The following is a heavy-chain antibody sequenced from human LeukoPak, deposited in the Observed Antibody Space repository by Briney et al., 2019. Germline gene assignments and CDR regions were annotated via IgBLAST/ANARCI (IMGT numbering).Heavy chain of an antibody. CDR3: ARWGSTSCYDY. D-gene: IGHD2-2*01. CDR1: GFTFRTYA. Sequence: GGSLRLSCAASGFTFRTYAMHWVRQAPGKGLEYVSAISTNGDSTYYADSVKGRFTISRDNSKNTLFLQMGSLRADDMAVYYCARWGSTSCYDYWGQGTLVAVSS. CDR2: ISTNGDST. V-gene: IGHV3-64*02. J-gene: IGHJ4*02.